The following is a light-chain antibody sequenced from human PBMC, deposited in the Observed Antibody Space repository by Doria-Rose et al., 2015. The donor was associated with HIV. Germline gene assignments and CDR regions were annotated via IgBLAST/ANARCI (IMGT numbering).Light chain of an antibody. V-gene: IGKV1-17*01. CDR2: AAF. CDR3: LQHNTYPLT. Sequence: TCRASQGIRNDLTWYQQKPGRAPKRLIYAAFSLQSGVPSRFSGSGSGTEFTLTISSLQPEDFATYYCLQHNTYPLTFGGGTKVEIK. CDR1: QGIRND. J-gene: IGKJ4*01.